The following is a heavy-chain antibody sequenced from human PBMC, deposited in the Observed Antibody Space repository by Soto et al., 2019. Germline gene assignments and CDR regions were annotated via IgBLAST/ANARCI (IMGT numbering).Heavy chain of an antibody. Sequence: QVQLVESGGGVVQPGRSLRLSCAASGFTFSSYGMHWVRQAPGKGLEWVALVWYDGGNKYYADSVKGRFTISRDNSKNMLYLQMNSLRDEDTAVYYCVRAAGYSGNDYVYYYGMDVWGQGTTVTVSS. CDR2: VWYDGGNK. D-gene: IGHD5-12*01. CDR3: VRAAGYSGNDYVYYYGMDV. CDR1: GFTFSSYG. J-gene: IGHJ6*02. V-gene: IGHV3-33*01.